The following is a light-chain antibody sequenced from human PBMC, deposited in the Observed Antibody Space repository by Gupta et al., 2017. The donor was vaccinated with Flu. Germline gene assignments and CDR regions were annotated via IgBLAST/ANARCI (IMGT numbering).Light chain of an antibody. Sequence: EIVMTQSTATLSVSPGERATLSCRASQSVSSNLAWYQQKPGQAPRLLIYGASTRATGIPARFSGSGSGKEFTLTISSLQSEDFAVYYWQQYNNWLTFGGGTKVEIK. CDR3: QQYNNWLT. J-gene: IGKJ4*01. CDR1: QSVSSN. V-gene: IGKV3-15*01. CDR2: GAS.